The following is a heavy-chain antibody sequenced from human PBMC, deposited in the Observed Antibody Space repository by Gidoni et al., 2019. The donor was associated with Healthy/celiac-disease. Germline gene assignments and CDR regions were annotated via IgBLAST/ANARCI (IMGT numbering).Heavy chain of an antibody. D-gene: IGHD6-6*01. Sequence: EVQLLESGGGLVQPGGSLRLSCAASGFTFSSYAMSWVRQAPGKGLEWVSAISGSGGSTYYADSVKGRFTISRDNSKNTLYLQMNSLRAEDTAVYYCAKVRVIAARPGVGYFDYWGQGTLVTVSS. CDR3: AKVRVIAARPGVGYFDY. CDR1: GFTFSSYA. V-gene: IGHV3-23*01. CDR2: ISGSGGST. J-gene: IGHJ4*02.